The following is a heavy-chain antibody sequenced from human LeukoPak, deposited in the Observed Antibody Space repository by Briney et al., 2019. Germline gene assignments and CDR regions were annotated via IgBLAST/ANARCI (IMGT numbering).Heavy chain of an antibody. Sequence: PSETLSLTCTVSGGSISSYYWSWIRQSPGKGLEWIGYIYYSGSTNYNPSPKSRVTVSVDTSESQFSLKLSSVTAADTAVYYCARGIGAGKYGLEEIYYFDYWGQGTLVTVSS. J-gene: IGHJ4*02. CDR1: GGSISSYY. CDR2: IYYSGST. CDR3: ARGIGAGKYGLEEIYYFDY. V-gene: IGHV4-59*01. D-gene: IGHD3-16*01.